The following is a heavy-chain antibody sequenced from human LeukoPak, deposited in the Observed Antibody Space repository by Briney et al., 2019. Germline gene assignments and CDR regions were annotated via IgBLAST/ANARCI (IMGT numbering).Heavy chain of an antibody. V-gene: IGHV1-2*06. CDR3: ASLIIGTDY. Sequence: ASVKVSCKASGYTFTGYYMHWVRQAPGQGLEWMGRINPNSGDTNYAQKFQGRVTMTRETSISTAYMELNSLRFDDMAVYYCASLIIGTDYWGQGTLVTVSS. CDR2: INPNSGDT. J-gene: IGHJ4*02. CDR1: GYTFTGYY. D-gene: IGHD1-20*01.